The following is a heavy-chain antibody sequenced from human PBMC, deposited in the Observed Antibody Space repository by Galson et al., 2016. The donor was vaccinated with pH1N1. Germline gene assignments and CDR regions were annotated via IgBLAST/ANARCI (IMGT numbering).Heavy chain of an antibody. Sequence: SVKVSCKASGYTFTGYYMHWVRQAPGQGLEWVGWINPNSGGRNYAQKFQGRVTMTRDTSISTAYMELSRLRSDDTAVYSCARGSGYSGYDPEYYFDSWGQGTLVTVSS. CDR1: GYTFTGYY. CDR3: ARGSGYSGYDPEYYFDS. CDR2: INPNSGGR. J-gene: IGHJ4*02. D-gene: IGHD5-12*01. V-gene: IGHV1-2*02.